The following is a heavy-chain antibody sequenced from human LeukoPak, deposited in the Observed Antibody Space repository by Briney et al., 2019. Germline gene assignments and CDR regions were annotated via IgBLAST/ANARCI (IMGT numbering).Heavy chain of an antibody. CDR2: INHSGST. Sequence: SETLSLTCAVYGGSFSGYYWSWIRQPPGKGLEWIGEINHSGSTNYNPSLKSRVTISVDTSKNQFSLKLSSVTAADTAVYYCASTPGWQLVPHFDYWGQGTLVTVSS. V-gene: IGHV4-34*01. CDR1: GGSFSGYY. CDR3: ASTPGWQLVPHFDY. D-gene: IGHD6-13*01. J-gene: IGHJ4*02.